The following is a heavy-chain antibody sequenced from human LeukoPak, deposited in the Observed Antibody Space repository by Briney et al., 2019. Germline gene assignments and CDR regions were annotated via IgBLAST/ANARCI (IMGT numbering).Heavy chain of an antibody. CDR1: GGSISSYY. CDR3: ARSDTAMVSP. D-gene: IGHD5-18*01. CDR2: IYYSGST. V-gene: IGHV4-59*08. J-gene: IGHJ5*02. Sequence: SETLSLTCTVSGGSISSYYWSWIRQPPGKGLEWIGYIYYSGSTNYNPSLKSRVTISVDTSKSQFSLKLSSVTAADTAVYYCARSDTAMVSPWGQGTLVTVSS.